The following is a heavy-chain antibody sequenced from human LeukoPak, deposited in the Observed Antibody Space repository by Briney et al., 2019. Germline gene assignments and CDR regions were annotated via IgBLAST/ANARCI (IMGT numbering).Heavy chain of an antibody. CDR3: ARRLGTTLDY. J-gene: IGHJ4*02. Sequence: GGSLRLSCAASGFTFSSYGMHWVRLAPGKGLEWVAVIWYDGSNKYYADSVKGRFTISRDNSKNTLYLQMNSLRAEDTAVYYCARRLGTTLDYWGQGTLVTVSS. V-gene: IGHV3-33*01. D-gene: IGHD1-1*01. CDR1: GFTFSSYG. CDR2: IWYDGSNK.